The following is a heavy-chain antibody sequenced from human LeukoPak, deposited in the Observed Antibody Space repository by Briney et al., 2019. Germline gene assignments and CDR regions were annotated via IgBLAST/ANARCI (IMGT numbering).Heavy chain of an antibody. D-gene: IGHD3-10*01. J-gene: IGHJ4*02. V-gene: IGHV4-59*01. CDR1: GGSISSYY. Sequence: SETLSLTCTVSGGSISSYYWSWIRQPPGKGLEWIGYIYYSGSTNYNPSLKSRVTISVDTSKNQFSLKLSSVTAADTAVYYCARDPGEDGGLFFVYWGQGTLVTVSS. CDR2: IYYSGST. CDR3: ARDPGEDGGLFFVY.